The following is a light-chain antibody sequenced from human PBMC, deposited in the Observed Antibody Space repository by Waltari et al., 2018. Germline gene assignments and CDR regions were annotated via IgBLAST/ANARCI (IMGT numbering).Light chain of an antibody. Sequence: QSVLTQPPSASGTPGQRVTISCSGGSSNIGTNYVDWYQQLPGTAPQLLIFRNNQRPSGVPYRVSGSKSGTSGALAISGRRSEDEADYYWAAWDDSLSGNVFGTGTKVTAL. V-gene: IGLV1-47*01. CDR3: AAWDDSLSGNV. J-gene: IGLJ1*01. CDR1: SSNIGTNY. CDR2: RNN.